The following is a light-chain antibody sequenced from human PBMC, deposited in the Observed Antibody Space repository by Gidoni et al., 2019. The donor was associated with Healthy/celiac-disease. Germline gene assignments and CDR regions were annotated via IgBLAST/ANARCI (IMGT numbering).Light chain of an antibody. V-gene: IGKV3-15*01. CDR2: GAS. CDR3: QQYNNPYT. CDR1: QSVSSN. Sequence: EIVMTQSPATLSVSPGERATLPCRASQSVSSNLAWYQQKPGQAPRLLIYGASTRATGIPARFSGSGSGTEFTLTISSLQSEDFAVYYCQQYNNPYTFGQXTKLEIK. J-gene: IGKJ2*01.